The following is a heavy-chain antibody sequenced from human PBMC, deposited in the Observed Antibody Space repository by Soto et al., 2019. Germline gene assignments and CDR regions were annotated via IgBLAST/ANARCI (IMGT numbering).Heavy chain of an antibody. CDR2: IIPFFGTA. CDR1: GGTFSTFG. CDR3: AKSAPMDAGDKYYYDF. D-gene: IGHD4-17*01. J-gene: IGHJ4*02. Sequence: SVKVSCKASGGTFSTFGISWVRQAPGQGLEWMGGIIPFFGTARYSQKFEDRITITADESTNTVYMDLGSLTSEDTAIYYCAKSAPMDAGDKYYYDFWGQGALVTVSS. V-gene: IGHV1-69*13.